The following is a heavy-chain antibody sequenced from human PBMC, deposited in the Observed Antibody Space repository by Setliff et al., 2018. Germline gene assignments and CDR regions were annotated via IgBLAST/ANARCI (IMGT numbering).Heavy chain of an antibody. V-gene: IGHV1-69*05. Sequence: GASVKVSCKASGGTFSSYAISWVRQAPGQGLEWMGGIIPIFGTANYAQKFQGRVTITTDESTSTAYMGLSSLRSEDTAVYYCARTTRSYFDYWGQGTLVTVSS. CDR1: GGTFSSYA. CDR3: ARTTRSYFDY. J-gene: IGHJ4*02. CDR2: IIPIFGTA. D-gene: IGHD4-17*01.